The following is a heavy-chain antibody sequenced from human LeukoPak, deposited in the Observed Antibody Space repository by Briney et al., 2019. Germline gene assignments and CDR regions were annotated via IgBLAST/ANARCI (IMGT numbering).Heavy chain of an antibody. CDR1: GGSISSSTYY. Sequence: SETLSLTCTVSGGSISSSTYYWGWVRQPPGKGLDWIGSVYYSGSTNYNPSLKSRVTISVDTSTNQFSLKLSPVTAADTAVYYCARRGYYYDSSGYYYFDYWGQGTLVTVSS. CDR2: VYYSGST. V-gene: IGHV4-39*01. J-gene: IGHJ4*02. CDR3: ARRGYYYDSSGYYYFDY. D-gene: IGHD3-22*01.